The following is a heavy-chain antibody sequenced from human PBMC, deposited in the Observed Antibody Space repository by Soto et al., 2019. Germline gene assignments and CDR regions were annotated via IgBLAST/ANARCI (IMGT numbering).Heavy chain of an antibody. J-gene: IGHJ4*02. D-gene: IGHD2-15*01. CDR1: GFIFRSAW. V-gene: IGHV3-15*07. CDR3: TTSKGSGVVAFDY. CDR2: VKSKIDDETT. Sequence: EGRLVESGGGLVKPEESLRLSCAASGFIFRSAWMNWVRQAPGKGLEWVGRVKSKIDDETTDYAAPVKGRFTITRDDSNSVVKRQMNSQRIEDKAVYFCTTSKGSGVVAFDYWGPGTVVTVSS.